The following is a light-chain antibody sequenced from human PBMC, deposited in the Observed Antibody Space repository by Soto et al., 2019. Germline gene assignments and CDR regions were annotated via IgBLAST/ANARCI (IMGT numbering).Light chain of an antibody. CDR3: QHYKNWPPLT. CDR1: QSVSYN. Sequence: EIVMTQSPATLSVSPGETATLSCRASQSVSYNLAWYQQKPGQGPRLLIYGAFTRATGIPARFSGSGPGTDFTLTISSLQSEDFAVYYCQHYKNWPPLTFGGGTKVEIK. J-gene: IGKJ4*01. V-gene: IGKV3-15*01. CDR2: GAF.